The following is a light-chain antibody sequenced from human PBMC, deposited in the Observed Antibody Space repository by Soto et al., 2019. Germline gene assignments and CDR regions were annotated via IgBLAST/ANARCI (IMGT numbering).Light chain of an antibody. J-gene: IGKJ4*01. CDR3: QQASSFPPT. CDR1: QVISSW. CDR2: GAT. V-gene: IGKV1-12*01. Sequence: IQMTQSPSSVSAAVGDRVTITCRASQVISSWLAWYQQRPGTAPKLLIYGATTLRSGVPSRFSGSESGTEFTLTITSLQPEDSATYYCQQASSFPPTFGGGTKVEVQ.